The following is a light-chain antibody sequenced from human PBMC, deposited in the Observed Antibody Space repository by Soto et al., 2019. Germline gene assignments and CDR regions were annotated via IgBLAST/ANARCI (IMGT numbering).Light chain of an antibody. J-gene: IGKJ1*01. V-gene: IGKV3-11*01. CDR3: QQRYNWPRT. CDR2: DVS. Sequence: DIVLTQSPAILSLSPGERATLSCRASEDVGNSLAWYQQRPGQSPRLLIYDVSNRATGIPSRFSGSGSGADFTLTIISLEPDDFAVYYCQQRYNWPRTFGQGTKVDIK. CDR1: EDVGNS.